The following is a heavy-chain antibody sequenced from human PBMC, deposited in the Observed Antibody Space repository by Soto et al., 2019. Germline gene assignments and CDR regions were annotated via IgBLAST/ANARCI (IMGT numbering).Heavy chain of an antibody. Sequence: TQALSITCVISGDSVSSNSATWNWIRQSPSRGLEWLGRTYYRSKWYNEYAVSVKSRITINPDTSKNQFSLQLNSVTPEDTAVYYCARATRTWFDPWGQGTLVTVSS. CDR1: GDSVSSNSAT. D-gene: IGHD4-17*01. V-gene: IGHV6-1*01. J-gene: IGHJ5*02. CDR3: ARATRTWFDP. CDR2: TYYRSKWYN.